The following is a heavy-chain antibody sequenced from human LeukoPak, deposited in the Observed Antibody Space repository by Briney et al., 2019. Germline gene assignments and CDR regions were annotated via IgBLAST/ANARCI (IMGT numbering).Heavy chain of an antibody. CDR3: ARSFYYYDSSGSNPRGMDV. Sequence: SETLSLTCTVSGVSISSYYWSWLRQPPGKGLEWLGYIYYSGSTNYNPSLKSRVTISVDTSKNQFSLKLSSVTAADTAVYYCARSFYYYDSSGSNPRGMDVWGQGTTVTVSS. CDR1: GVSISSYY. CDR2: IYYSGST. J-gene: IGHJ6*02. V-gene: IGHV4-59*01. D-gene: IGHD3-22*01.